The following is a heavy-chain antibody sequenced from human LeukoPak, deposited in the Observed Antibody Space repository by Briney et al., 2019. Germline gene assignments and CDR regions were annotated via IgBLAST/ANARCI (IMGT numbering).Heavy chain of an antibody. V-gene: IGHV3-33*01. CDR1: GFTFSNYG. CDR3: ARGDYYDSSGHSQYFQH. CDR2: IWYDGSNK. D-gene: IGHD3-22*01. J-gene: IGHJ1*01. Sequence: HPGGSLRLSCAASGFTFSNYGMHWVRQAPGKGLEWVAVIWYDGSNKYYADSVKGRFTISRDNSKNTLYLQMNSLRVEDTAVYYCARGDYYDSSGHSQYFQHWGQGTRVTVSS.